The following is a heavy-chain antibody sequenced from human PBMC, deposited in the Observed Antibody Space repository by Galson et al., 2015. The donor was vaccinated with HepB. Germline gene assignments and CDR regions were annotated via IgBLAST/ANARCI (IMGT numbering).Heavy chain of an antibody. J-gene: IGHJ3*02. CDR2: IRSKAYGGTT. V-gene: IGHV3-49*03. CDR1: GFTFGDYA. D-gene: IGHD2-15*01. Sequence: SLRLSCAASGFTFGDYAMSWFRQAPGKGLEWVGFIRSKAYGGTTEYAASVKGRFTISRDDSKSIAYLQMNSLKTEDTAVYYCTRDPWTSWYGNDAFDIWGQGTMVTVSS. CDR3: TRDPWTSWYGNDAFDI.